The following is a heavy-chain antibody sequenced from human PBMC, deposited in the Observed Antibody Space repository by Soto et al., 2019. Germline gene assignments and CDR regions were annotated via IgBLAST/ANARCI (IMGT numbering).Heavy chain of an antibody. CDR3: ARDSGVDTAMGSVGYYYYYGMDV. Sequence: PSETLSLTCTVPGGSVSSGSYYWSWIRQPPGKGLEWIGYIYYSGSTNYNPSLKSRVTISVDTSKNQFSLKLSSVTAADTAVYYCARDSGVDTAMGSVGYYYYYGMDVWGQGTTVTVSS. D-gene: IGHD5-18*01. J-gene: IGHJ6*02. V-gene: IGHV4-61*01. CDR1: GGSVSSGSYY. CDR2: IYYSGST.